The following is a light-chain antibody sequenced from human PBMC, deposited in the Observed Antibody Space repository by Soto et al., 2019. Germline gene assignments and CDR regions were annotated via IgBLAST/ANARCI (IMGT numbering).Light chain of an antibody. CDR1: ASNIGRNT. Sequence: QAVVTQPPSASGTPGQRVTISCSGSASNIGRNTVSWYQHLPGTTPKIVIYSNDQRPSGVPDRFTASKSGTSASLAISGLQSEDEADYYCASWDDSLNVVFGGGTKVTVL. CDR3: ASWDDSLNVV. V-gene: IGLV1-44*01. J-gene: IGLJ2*01. CDR2: SND.